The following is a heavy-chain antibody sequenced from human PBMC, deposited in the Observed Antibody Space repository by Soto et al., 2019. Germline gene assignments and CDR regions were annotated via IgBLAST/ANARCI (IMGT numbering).Heavy chain of an antibody. Sequence: SETLSLTCTVSGGSISSYYWSWIRQPPGKGLEWIGYIYYSGSTNYNPSLKSRVTISVDTSKNQFSLKLSSVTAAGTAVYYCARHYYDFWSGYYSDYYYYYMDVWGKGTTVTVSS. V-gene: IGHV4-59*08. CDR2: IYYSGST. CDR1: GGSISSYY. CDR3: ARHYYDFWSGYYSDYYYYYMDV. J-gene: IGHJ6*03. D-gene: IGHD3-3*01.